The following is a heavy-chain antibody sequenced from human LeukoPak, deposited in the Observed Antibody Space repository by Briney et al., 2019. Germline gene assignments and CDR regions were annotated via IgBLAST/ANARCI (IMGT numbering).Heavy chain of an antibody. J-gene: IGHJ4*02. D-gene: IGHD3/OR15-3a*01. CDR3: ARVDLNGMLDY. CDR1: GFTVSTNY. V-gene: IGHV3-53*01. Sequence: GGSLRLSCAASGFTVSTNYMNWVRQAPGKGLEWVSLIYSGGSKYYADSVKGRFTISRDNSRNTLYLQMNFLRAEDTAVYYCARVDLNGMLDYWGQGTLVTVSS. CDR2: IYSGGSK.